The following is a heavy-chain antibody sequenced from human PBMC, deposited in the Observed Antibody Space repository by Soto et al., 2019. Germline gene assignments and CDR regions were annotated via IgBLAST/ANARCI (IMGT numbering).Heavy chain of an antibody. D-gene: IGHD6-19*01. CDR2: INSDGSIT. CDR1: GFTFSSYW. J-gene: IGHJ5*02. Sequence: GGSLRLSCAASGFTFSSYWMHWVRQAPGKGLVWVSRINSDGSITSYADSVKGRFTISRDNAKNTLYLQMNSLRAEHTAVYYCATATSRGWWLPGNWFDPCGQRSLVPVSS. CDR3: ATATSRGWWLPGNWFDP. V-gene: IGHV3-74*01.